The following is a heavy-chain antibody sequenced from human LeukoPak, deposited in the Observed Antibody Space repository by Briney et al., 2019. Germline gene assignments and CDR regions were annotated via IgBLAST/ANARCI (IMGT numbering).Heavy chain of an antibody. V-gene: IGHV3-74*03. CDR2: INSDGSST. CDR1: GFTFSSYW. D-gene: IGHD3-10*01. Sequence: GGSLRLSCAASGFTFSSYWMHWVRQAPGKGLVWVSRINSDGSSTTYADSVKGRLTISRDNAKNTLYLQMNSLRVEDTAVCYCARQGVTMVRGLIRRYYYYGMDVWGQGTTVTVSS. CDR3: ARQGVTMVRGLIRRYYYYGMDV. J-gene: IGHJ6*02.